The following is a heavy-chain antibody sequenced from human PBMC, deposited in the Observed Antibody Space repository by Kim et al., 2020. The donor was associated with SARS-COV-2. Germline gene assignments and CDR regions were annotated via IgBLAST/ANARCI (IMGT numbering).Heavy chain of an antibody. CDR3: AKGPGFSSGSAYFDS. J-gene: IGHJ4*01. CDR2: TSGSGATT. V-gene: IGHV3-23*01. CDR1: GFTFSSYA. Sequence: GGSLRLSCAASGFTFSSYAMSWVRQAPGKGLEWVSITSGSGATTYYADSVKGRLTISRDNSRNTLYLLMNSLRAEATAVYYCAKGPGFSSGSAYFDSWG. D-gene: IGHD6-19*01.